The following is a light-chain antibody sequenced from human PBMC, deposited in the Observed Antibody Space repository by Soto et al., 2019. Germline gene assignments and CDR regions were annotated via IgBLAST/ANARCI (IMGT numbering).Light chain of an antibody. V-gene: IGLV2-14*01. CDR1: SSDVGGYNY. J-gene: IGLJ1*01. Sequence: QSALTQPASVSGSPGQSITISCTGTSSDVGGYNYVSWYQQHPGKAPKLMIYDVSNRPSGVSNRFSGSKSGNTASLTISGLQAEDEAAYYCSSYTSSSTSGYVFGTGSMLTVL. CDR2: DVS. CDR3: SSYTSSSTSGYV.